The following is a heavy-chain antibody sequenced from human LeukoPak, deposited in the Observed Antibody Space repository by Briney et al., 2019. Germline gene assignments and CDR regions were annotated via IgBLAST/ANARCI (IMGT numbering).Heavy chain of an antibody. D-gene: IGHD2-8*02. V-gene: IGHV1-2*02. J-gene: IGHJ4*02. CDR2: INPNSGAT. Sequence: GASVKVSCKASGYTFTGYNLHWMRQAPGQGLEWLGFINPNSGATNYAQKFQGRVTMTRDTSISTAYMEVSRLRSDDTAVYFCARGSEVGYSTGAQGDYWGQGTLVTVSS. CDR1: GYTFTGYN. CDR3: ARGSEVGYSTGAQGDY.